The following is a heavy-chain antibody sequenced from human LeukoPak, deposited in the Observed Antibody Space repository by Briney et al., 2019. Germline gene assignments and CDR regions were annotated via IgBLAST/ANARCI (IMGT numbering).Heavy chain of an antibody. D-gene: IGHD3-22*01. CDR1: GFTFGDYA. CDR3: TRDGEVGYYDSSGYFDY. V-gene: IGHV3-49*03. CDR2: IRSKAYGGTT. Sequence: GRSLRLSCTTSGFTFGDYAMTWLRQAPGKGLEWVGFIRSKAYGGTTEYAASVKGRFTISRDDSEGIAYLQMNGLKTEDTAVYYCTRDGEVGYYDSSGYFDYWGQGTLVTVSS. J-gene: IGHJ4*02.